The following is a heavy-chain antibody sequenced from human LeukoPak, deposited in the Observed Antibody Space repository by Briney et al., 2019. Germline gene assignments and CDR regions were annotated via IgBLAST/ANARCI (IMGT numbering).Heavy chain of an antibody. D-gene: IGHD6-19*01. J-gene: IGHJ4*02. V-gene: IGHV4-34*01. CDR3: ARGPRYSSGWYGDY. CDR1: GGSFSGYY. Sequence: SETLSLTCAVYGGSFSGYYWSWIRQPPGKGLEWIGEINHSGSTNYNPSLKSRVTISVDTSKNQFSPKLSSVTAADTAVYYCARGPRYSSGWYGDYWGQGTLVTVSS. CDR2: INHSGST.